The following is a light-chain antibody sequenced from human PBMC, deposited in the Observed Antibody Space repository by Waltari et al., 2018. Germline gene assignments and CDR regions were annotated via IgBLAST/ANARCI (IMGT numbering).Light chain of an antibody. CDR3: CSYAGSNTWV. Sequence: QSALTQPASVSGSPGQSITISCTGTSSDVVSYNLVSWYQHHPGKAPKLMIYEGSTRPSGVSNRFSGSKSGNTASLTISGLQAEDEADYYCCSYAGSNTWVFGEGTKLTVL. J-gene: IGLJ3*02. CDR2: EGS. CDR1: SSDVVSYNL. V-gene: IGLV2-23*01.